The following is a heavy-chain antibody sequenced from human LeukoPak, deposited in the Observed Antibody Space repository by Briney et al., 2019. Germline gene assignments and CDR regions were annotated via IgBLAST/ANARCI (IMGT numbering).Heavy chain of an antibody. CDR3: AGLKDDYSSY. J-gene: IGHJ4*02. D-gene: IGHD4-11*01. V-gene: IGHV4-59*08. CDR1: GGSISSYY. Sequence: PSETLSLTCTVSGGSISSYYWSWIRQPPGKGLEWIGYIYYSGSTNYNPSLKSRVTISVDTSKNQFSLKLTSVTAADTAVYFCAGLKDDYSSYWDQGTLVTVSS. CDR2: IYYSGST.